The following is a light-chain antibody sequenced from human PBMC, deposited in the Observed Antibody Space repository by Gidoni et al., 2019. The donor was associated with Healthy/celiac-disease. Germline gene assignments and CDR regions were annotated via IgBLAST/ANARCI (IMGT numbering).Light chain of an antibody. CDR1: QSVSSN. J-gene: IGKJ2*01. Sequence: EIVMTQIPATLSVSPGERATLSCRASQSVSSNLAWYQQKPGQAPRLLIYGASTRATGTPARFSGSGSGTEFTLTISSLQSEDFAVYYCQQYNNWPRSTFGQGTKLEIK. CDR3: QQYNNWPRST. CDR2: GAS. V-gene: IGKV3-15*01.